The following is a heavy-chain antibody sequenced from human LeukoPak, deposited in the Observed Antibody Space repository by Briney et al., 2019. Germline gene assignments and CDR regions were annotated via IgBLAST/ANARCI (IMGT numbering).Heavy chain of an antibody. Sequence: SETLSLTCTVSGGSVSSGSYYWSWIRRPPGKGLEWIGYIYYSGSTNYNPSLKCRVTISVDTSKNQFSLKLSSVTAADTAVYYCASEGITMVRGVTVNWFDPWGQGTLVTVSS. J-gene: IGHJ5*02. D-gene: IGHD3-10*01. CDR1: GGSVSSGSYY. V-gene: IGHV4-61*01. CDR3: ASEGITMVRGVTVNWFDP. CDR2: IYYSGST.